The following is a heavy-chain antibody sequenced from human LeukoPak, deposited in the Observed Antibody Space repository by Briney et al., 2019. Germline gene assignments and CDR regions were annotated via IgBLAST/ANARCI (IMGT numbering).Heavy chain of an antibody. Sequence: ASVKVSCKVSGYTLTELSMHWVRQAPGKGLEWMGGFDPEDGETIYAQKFQGRVTMTRDTSTSTVYMELSSLRSEDTAVYYCARGLKAGIFDYWGQGTLVTVSS. CDR3: ARGLKAGIFDY. CDR1: GYTLTELS. D-gene: IGHD3/OR15-3a*01. CDR2: FDPEDGET. V-gene: IGHV1-24*01. J-gene: IGHJ4*02.